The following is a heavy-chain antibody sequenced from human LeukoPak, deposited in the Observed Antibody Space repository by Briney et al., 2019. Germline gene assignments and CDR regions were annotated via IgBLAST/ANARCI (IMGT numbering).Heavy chain of an antibody. CDR1: GFTFSRSA. V-gene: IGHV3-23*01. CDR2: ISDNRGNT. J-gene: IGHJ4*02. Sequence: GGSLRLSCAASGFTFSRSAMSWVRQAPGKRPEWVASISDNRGNTDYDYAAPVKGRFTISRGNSKNTLCLQMNSLRAEDTAVYYCAPRARGWGQGTLVTVSS. D-gene: IGHD3-10*01. CDR3: APRARG.